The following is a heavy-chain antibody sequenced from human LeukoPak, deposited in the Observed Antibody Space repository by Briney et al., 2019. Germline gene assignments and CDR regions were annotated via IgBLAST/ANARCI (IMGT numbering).Heavy chain of an antibody. CDR3: AKSGYNRFDY. J-gene: IGHJ4*02. Sequence: GGSLRLSCAVSGFSVTTNDMSWVRQAPGKGLEWVSVIYSGERTYYAASVKGRFTISRDNSKNTLYLQMNSLRAEDTAVYYCAKSGYNRFDYWGQGTLVTVSS. V-gene: IGHV3-53*01. CDR1: GFSVTTND. D-gene: IGHD5-24*01. CDR2: IYSGERT.